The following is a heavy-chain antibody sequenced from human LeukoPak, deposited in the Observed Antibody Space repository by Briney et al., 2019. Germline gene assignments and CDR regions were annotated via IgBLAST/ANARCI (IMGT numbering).Heavy chain of an antibody. V-gene: IGHV1-8*03. Sequence: GASVKVSCKASGYTFTSYDINWVRQATGQGLEWMGWMNPNSGNTGYAQKFQGRVTITRNTSISTAYMELSSLRSEDTAVYYCARELYNRYYYYYYMDVWGKGTTVTVSS. D-gene: IGHD1-14*01. CDR1: GYTFTSYD. CDR3: ARELYNRYYYYYYMDV. J-gene: IGHJ6*03. CDR2: MNPNSGNT.